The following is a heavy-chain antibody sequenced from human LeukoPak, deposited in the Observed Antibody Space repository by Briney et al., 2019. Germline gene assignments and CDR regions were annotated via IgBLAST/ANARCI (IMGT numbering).Heavy chain of an antibody. J-gene: IGHJ4*02. Sequence: SVKVSCKASGGTFSSYAISWVRQAPGQGLEWMGGIIPIFGTANYAQKFQGRVTITADESTSTAYMELSSLRSEDTAVYYCAAGSAGFSRFDYWGQGTLVTVSS. CDR2: IIPIFGTA. CDR3: AAGSAGFSRFDY. CDR1: GGTFSSYA. V-gene: IGHV1-69*13. D-gene: IGHD3-10*01.